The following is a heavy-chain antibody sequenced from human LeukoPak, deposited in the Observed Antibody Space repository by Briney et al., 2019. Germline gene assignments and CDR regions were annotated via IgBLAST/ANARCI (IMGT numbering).Heavy chain of an antibody. Sequence: PGGSLRLSCAASGFTFSSYSMNWVRQAPGKGLEWVSYISGSSCTIYYADSVKGRFTISRDNAKNSLYLQMNSLRAEDTTVYYCARGHDCWGQGTLVIVSS. CDR1: GFTFSSYS. J-gene: IGHJ4*02. CDR3: ARGHDC. CDR2: ISGSSCTI. V-gene: IGHV3-48*01.